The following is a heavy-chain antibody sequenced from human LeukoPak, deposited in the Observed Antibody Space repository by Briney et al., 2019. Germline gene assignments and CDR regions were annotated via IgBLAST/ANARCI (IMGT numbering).Heavy chain of an antibody. CDR2: IHRAGRT. D-gene: IGHD2-2*01. Sequence: SETLSLTCAVSGVSISSSEWWIWVRQPPGQGLEWIGEIHRAGRTRYNPSLKSRVTISVDTSKNQFSLKLSSVTAADTAVYYCARVRLVPDIVVVPASNAGYWFDPWGQGTLVTVSS. V-gene: IGHV4-4*02. J-gene: IGHJ5*02. CDR3: ARVRLVPDIVVVPASNAGYWFDP. CDR1: GVSISSSEW.